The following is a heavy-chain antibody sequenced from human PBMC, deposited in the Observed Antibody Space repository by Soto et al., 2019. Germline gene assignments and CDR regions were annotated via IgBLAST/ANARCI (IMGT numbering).Heavy chain of an antibody. V-gene: IGHV1-18*01. D-gene: IGHD6-13*01. CDR2: ISAYNGNT. CDR3: ARDRAAAGIGYNWFDP. Sequence: ASVKVSCKASGYTFTTYGISWVRQAPGQGLELMGWISAYNGNTNYAQKLQGRVTMTSDTSTSTAYMELRSLRSDDTAVYYCARDRAAAGIGYNWFDPWGQGTLVTVS. J-gene: IGHJ5*02. CDR1: GYTFTTYG.